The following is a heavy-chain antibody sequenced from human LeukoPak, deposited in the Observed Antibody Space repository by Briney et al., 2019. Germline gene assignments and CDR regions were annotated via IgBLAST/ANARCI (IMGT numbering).Heavy chain of an antibody. CDR2: ISYSGST. Sequence: SETLSLTCTVSGGPISSSPYYWGWIRQPPGKGLEWIVRISYSGSTFYNPSLKSRPTISVDTSKNQFSLNLSSLTAADTAVFYCARLSPYLGSGSSGCPDDFWGQGTLVTVSS. CDR1: GGPISSSPYY. J-gene: IGHJ4*02. D-gene: IGHD3-10*01. V-gene: IGHV4-39*01. CDR3: ARLSPYLGSGSSGCPDDF.